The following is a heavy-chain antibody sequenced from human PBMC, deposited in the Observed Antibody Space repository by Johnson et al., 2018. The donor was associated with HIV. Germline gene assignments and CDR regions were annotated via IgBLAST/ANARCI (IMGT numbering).Heavy chain of an antibody. J-gene: IGHJ3*02. CDR3: AKDLLHDSFDI. CDR2: ISYDGSSK. V-gene: IGHV3-30*18. CDR1: GFTFTTYG. Sequence: QVQLVESGGGVVQPGRSLRLSCAASGFTFTTYGMHWVRQAPGKGLEWVAFISYDGSSKYYADSVKGRFTISRDNSRNTLYLQMNSLRAEDTAVYYCAKDLLHDSFDIWGQGTMVTVSS.